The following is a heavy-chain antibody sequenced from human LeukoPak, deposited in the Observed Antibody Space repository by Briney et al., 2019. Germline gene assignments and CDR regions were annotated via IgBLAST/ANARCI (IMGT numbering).Heavy chain of an antibody. V-gene: IGHV3-9*01. D-gene: IGHD5-18*01. CDR1: GFTFDDYA. J-gene: IGHJ4*02. Sequence: PGRSLRLSCAASGFTFDDYAMHWVRQAPGKGLEWVSGISWNSGSIGYADSVKGRFTISRDNAKNSLYLQMDSLRAEDTALYYCAKDASSYYSYGTNLDYWGQGTLVTVSS. CDR2: ISWNSGSI. CDR3: AKDASSYYSYGTNLDY.